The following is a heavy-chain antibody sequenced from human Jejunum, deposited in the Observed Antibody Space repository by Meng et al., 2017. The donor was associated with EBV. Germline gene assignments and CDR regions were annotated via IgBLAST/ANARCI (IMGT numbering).Heavy chain of an antibody. J-gene: IGHJ4*02. CDR1: GYSMSNSNW. Sequence: HVHLHESGPGRVKTSDTLSLTCAVSGYSMSNSNWWGWIRQPPGKGLEWIGYIYYTGTTYYNPSLKSRVTMSIDTSKNHFSLKLTSVTTMDTAVYYCAKRMPGTGFDYWGQGTLVTVSS. CDR2: IYYTGTT. D-gene: IGHD1-1*01. V-gene: IGHV4-28*01. CDR3: AKRMPGTGFDY.